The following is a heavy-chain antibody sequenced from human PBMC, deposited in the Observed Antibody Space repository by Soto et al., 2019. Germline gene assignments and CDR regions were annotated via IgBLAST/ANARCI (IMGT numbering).Heavy chain of an antibody. CDR3: AKGHYYDNVGNWVANQAYDS. Sequence: GGSLRLSCAVSGFSFNNYAMNWVRLAPGKGLEWVSSISGGGTGTYSADAVRGRFTISSDKSRNTVYLQMSSLRAEDTAVYYCAKGHYYDNVGNWVANQAYDSWGQGSLVTVSS. CDR2: ISGGGTGT. V-gene: IGHV3-23*01. J-gene: IGHJ4*02. D-gene: IGHD3-22*01. CDR1: GFSFNNYA.